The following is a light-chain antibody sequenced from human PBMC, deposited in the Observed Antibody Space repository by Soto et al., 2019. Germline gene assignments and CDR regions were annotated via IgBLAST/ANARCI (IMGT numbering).Light chain of an antibody. CDR1: QTVSSSY. Sequence: EIVLTQSPGTLSLSPGERATLSCRASQTVSSSYLAWYQQKPGQAPRLLIYGASSRATGIPDRFRGSGSGTDFTLTISRLEPEDFAVYYCQQFSSSPGFTFGPGTRVDIK. V-gene: IGKV3-20*01. CDR2: GAS. J-gene: IGKJ3*01. CDR3: QQFSSSPGFT.